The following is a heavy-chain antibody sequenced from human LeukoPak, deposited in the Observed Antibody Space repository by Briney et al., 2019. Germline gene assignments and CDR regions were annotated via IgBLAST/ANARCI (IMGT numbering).Heavy chain of an antibody. Sequence: ASVKVSCKASGYTFTGYYMHWVRQAPGQGLEWMGWINPNSGGTNYAQKFQGRVTMTRDTSISTAYMELSRLRSDDTAVYYCARASQFGELSYYWGQGTLVTVSS. CDR2: INPNSGGT. J-gene: IGHJ4*02. CDR1: GYTFTGYY. V-gene: IGHV1-2*02. D-gene: IGHD3-10*01. CDR3: ARASQFGELSYY.